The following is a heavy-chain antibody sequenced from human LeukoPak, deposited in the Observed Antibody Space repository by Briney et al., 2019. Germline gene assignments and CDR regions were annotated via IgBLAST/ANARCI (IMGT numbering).Heavy chain of an antibody. CDR2: IKWNSNNI. CDR1: GFTFNDYA. CDR3: TKASYSNNWGGFDP. V-gene: IGHV3-9*01. D-gene: IGHD6-13*01. Sequence: GGSLRLSCVASGFTFNDYAMHWVRQAPGKDLEWVSGIKWNSNNIDYADSVKGRFTISRDNANNSLYLQMNRLRAEDTALYHCTKASYSNNWGGFDPWGQGTLVTVSS. J-gene: IGHJ5*02.